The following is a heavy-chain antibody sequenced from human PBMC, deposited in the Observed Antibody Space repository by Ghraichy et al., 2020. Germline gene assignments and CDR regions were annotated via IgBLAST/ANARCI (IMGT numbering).Heavy chain of an antibody. V-gene: IGHV4-59*08. J-gene: IGHJ4*02. D-gene: IGHD6-6*01. CDR3: ARSETIVLNYFDY. CDR2: IYYSGST. CDR1: GGSIRSYY. Sequence: SETLSLTCTVSGGSIRSYYWSWIRQPPGKGLEWIGYIYYSGSTNYNPSLKSRVTISVDTSKNQFSLKLSSVTAADTAVYYCARSETIVLNYFDYWGQGTLVTVSS.